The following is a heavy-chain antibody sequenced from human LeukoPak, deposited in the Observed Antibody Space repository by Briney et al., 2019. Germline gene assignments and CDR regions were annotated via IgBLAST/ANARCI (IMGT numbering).Heavy chain of an antibody. CDR3: ARDSSGYYGKYYFDY. V-gene: IGHV5-51*01. CDR1: GYSFTSYW. J-gene: IGHJ4*02. Sequence: GESLKISCKGSGYSFTSYWIGWVRQMPGKGLEWMGIIYPGDSDTRYSPSFQGQVTISADKSISTAYQQWSSLKASDTAMYYCARDSSGYYGKYYFDYWGQGTLVTVSS. D-gene: IGHD3-22*01. CDR2: IYPGDSDT.